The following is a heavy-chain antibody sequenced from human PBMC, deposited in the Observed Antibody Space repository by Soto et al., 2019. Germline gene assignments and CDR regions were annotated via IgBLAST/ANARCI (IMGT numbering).Heavy chain of an antibody. J-gene: IGHJ6*02. V-gene: IGHV3-74*01. D-gene: IGHD3-3*01. Sequence: PGGSLRLSCAASGFTFSSYWMHWVRQAPGKGLVWVSRINRDGSSTSYADSVKGRFTISRDNAKNTLYLQMNSLRAEDTAVYYCAREYYDFWSGFYYYGMDVWGQGTTVTVSS. CDR3: AREYYDFWSGFYYYGMDV. CDR1: GFTFSSYW. CDR2: INRDGSST.